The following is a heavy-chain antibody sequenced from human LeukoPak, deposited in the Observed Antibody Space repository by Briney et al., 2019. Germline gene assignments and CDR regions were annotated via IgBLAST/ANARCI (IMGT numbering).Heavy chain of an antibody. CDR2: ISSSSSYI. D-gene: IGHD6-6*01. CDR1: GFTFSSYA. CDR3: ARDSRPSYSSSSGSGWFDP. J-gene: IGHJ5*02. V-gene: IGHV3-21*01. Sequence: GGSLRLSCAASGFTFSSYAMSWVRQAPGKGLEWVSSISSSSSYIYYADSVKGRFTISRDNAKNSLYLQMNSLRAEDTAVYYCARDSRPSYSSSSGSGWFDPWGQGTLVTVSS.